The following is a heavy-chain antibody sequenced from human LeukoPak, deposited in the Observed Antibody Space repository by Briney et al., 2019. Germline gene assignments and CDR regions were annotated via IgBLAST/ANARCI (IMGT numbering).Heavy chain of an antibody. D-gene: IGHD1-7*01. J-gene: IGHJ4*02. Sequence: SETLSLTCTVSGGSISSYYWSWIRQPPGKGLEWIGYIYYSGSTNYNPSLKSRVTISVGTSKNQFSLKLSSVTAADTAVYYCARRNGITGTVVIDYWGQGTLVTVSS. CDR2: IYYSGST. CDR1: GGSISSYY. CDR3: ARRNGITGTVVIDY. V-gene: IGHV4-59*01.